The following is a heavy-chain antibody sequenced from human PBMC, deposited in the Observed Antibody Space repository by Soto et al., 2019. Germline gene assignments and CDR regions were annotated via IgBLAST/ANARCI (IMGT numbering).Heavy chain of an antibody. J-gene: IGHJ4*02. CDR2: INPSGGST. CDR1: GYTFTGYY. V-gene: IGHV1-46*03. CDR3: ARKGSRYSSSWYPGDY. Sequence: DPVKVSCKASGYTFTGYYMHWVRQAPGQGLEWMGIINPSGGSTSYAQKFQGRVTMTRDTSTSTVYMELSSLRSEDTAVYYCARKGSRYSSSWYPGDYWGQGTLVTVSS. D-gene: IGHD6-13*01.